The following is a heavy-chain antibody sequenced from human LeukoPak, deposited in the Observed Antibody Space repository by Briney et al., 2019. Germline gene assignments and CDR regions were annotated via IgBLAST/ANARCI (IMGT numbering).Heavy chain of an antibody. CDR1: RFTFSNYW. CDR2: MKQDGSEK. V-gene: IGHV3-7*01. J-gene: IGHJ3*02. Sequence: GGSLRLSCVASRFTFSNYWMSWVRQAPGKGLEWVANMKQDGSEKYYVDSVKGRFTISRDNAKNSLYLQMNSLRAEDTAVYHCARDWHHSNSRDYAFDIWGQGTMVVVSS. D-gene: IGHD2/OR15-2a*01. CDR3: ARDWHHSNSRDYAFDI.